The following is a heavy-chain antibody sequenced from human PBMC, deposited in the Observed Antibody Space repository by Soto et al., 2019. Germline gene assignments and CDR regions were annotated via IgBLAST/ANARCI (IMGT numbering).Heavy chain of an antibody. CDR2: INHSGRT. CDR1: GGSFSGFY. J-gene: IGHJ6*02. Sequence: KTSETLSLTCAVYGGSFSGFYWTWIRQPPGKGLEWIGEINHSGRTNDNPSPKSRVTVSVDTSKNQFSLNLTSVTAADTGVYYCARARYYGSGRHGMDVWGQGTTVTVSS. D-gene: IGHD3-10*01. V-gene: IGHV4-34*01. CDR3: ARARYYGSGRHGMDV.